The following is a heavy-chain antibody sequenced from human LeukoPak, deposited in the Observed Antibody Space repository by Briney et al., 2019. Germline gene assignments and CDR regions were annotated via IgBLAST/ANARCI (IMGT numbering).Heavy chain of an antibody. V-gene: IGHV4-34*01. J-gene: IGHJ6*02. CDR2: INHSGST. D-gene: IGHD3-9*01. Sequence: PSETLSLTCAVYGGSFSGYYWSWIRQPPGKGLEWIGEINHSGSTNYNQSLKSRVTISVDTSKTQFSLKLSSVTAADTAVYYCARGRYFVSPYYYYGMDVWGQGTTVTVSS. CDR1: GGSFSGYY. CDR3: ARGRYFVSPYYYYGMDV.